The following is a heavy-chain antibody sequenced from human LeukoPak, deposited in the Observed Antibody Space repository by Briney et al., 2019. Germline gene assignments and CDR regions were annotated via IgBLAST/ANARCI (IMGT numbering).Heavy chain of an antibody. CDR2: TYTSGST. D-gene: IGHD2-21*02. J-gene: IGHJ4*02. CDR1: GGSISSGSYD. CDR3: ARDCGGDSYYFDY. V-gene: IGHV4-61*02. Sequence: PSETLSLTCTVSGGSISSGSYDWGWIRQPAGKGLEWIGRTYTSGSTNYNPSLKSRVTISVDTSKNQFSLKLSSVTAADTAVYYCARDCGGDSYYFDYRGQGTLVTVSS.